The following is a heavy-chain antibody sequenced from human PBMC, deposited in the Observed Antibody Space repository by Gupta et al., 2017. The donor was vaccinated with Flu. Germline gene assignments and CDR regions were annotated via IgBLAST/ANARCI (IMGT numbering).Heavy chain of an antibody. V-gene: IGHV4-39*01. J-gene: IGHJ4*02. CDR3: ARQDRIRRIAAAGTGDY. D-gene: IGHD6-13*01. CDR2: FYYTGST. Sequence: PPGKGLEWIGSFYYTGSTYYNPSLKSRVTISVDTSKNQFSLKLGSVTAADTAVYYCARQDRIRRIAAAGTGDYWGQGTLVTVSS.